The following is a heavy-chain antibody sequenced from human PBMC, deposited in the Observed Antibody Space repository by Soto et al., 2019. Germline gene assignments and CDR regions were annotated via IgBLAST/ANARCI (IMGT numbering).Heavy chain of an antibody. V-gene: IGHV3-23*01. CDR2: ISGSGGST. J-gene: IGHJ4*02. CDR3: ARRGSGSYYDY. D-gene: IGHD1-26*01. Sequence: EVQLLESGGGLVQPGGSLRLSCAASGFTFSSYAMRWVRQAPGKGLEWVSAISGSGGSTYYADSVKGRFTISRDNSKNTLYLPMNSLRAEDTAVYYCARRGSGSYYDYWGQGTLVTVSS. CDR1: GFTFSSYA.